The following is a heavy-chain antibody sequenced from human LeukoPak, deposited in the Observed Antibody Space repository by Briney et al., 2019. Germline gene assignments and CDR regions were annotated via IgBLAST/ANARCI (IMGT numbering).Heavy chain of an antibody. J-gene: IGHJ4*02. CDR2: IYNSGST. CDR3: ATVGYSRGPYYFDY. Sequence: SETLSLTCTVSGGSLSSGDYCWSWIRQPPGKGLEWIGDIYNSGSTYYNPSLKSRITISVDTSKNQFSLRLSSVTAADTAVYYCATVGYSRGPYYFDYWGQGTLVTVSS. V-gene: IGHV4-30-4*01. D-gene: IGHD6-19*01. CDR1: GGSLSSGDYC.